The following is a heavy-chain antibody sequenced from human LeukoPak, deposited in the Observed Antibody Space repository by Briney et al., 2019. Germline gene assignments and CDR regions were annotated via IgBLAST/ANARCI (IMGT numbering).Heavy chain of an antibody. CDR1: GGSFSGYY. J-gene: IGHJ4*02. D-gene: IGHD1-26*01. CDR2: INHSEST. CDR3: ARGRRMGATTRGIGYEFYFDY. V-gene: IGHV4-34*01. Sequence: SETLSLNCAVYGGSFSGYYWSWIRQPPGKGLEWIGEINHSESTNYNPSLKSRVTITVDTSKNQFSLKLSSVTAADTAVYYWARGRRMGATTRGIGYEFYFDYWGQGTLVTVSS.